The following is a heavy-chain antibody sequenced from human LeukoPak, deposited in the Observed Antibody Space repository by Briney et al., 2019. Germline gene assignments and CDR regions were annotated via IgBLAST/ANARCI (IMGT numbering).Heavy chain of an antibody. CDR2: ISAYNGNT. CDR3: ARLPGPRYSSSYFQH. D-gene: IGHD6-13*01. J-gene: IGHJ1*01. V-gene: IGHV1-18*01. CDR1: GYTFTSYG. Sequence: ASVKVSCKASGYTFTSYGISWVRQAPGQGLEWMGWISAYNGNTNYAQKLQGRVTMTTDTSTSTAYMELRSLRSDDTAVYYCARLPGPRYSSSYFQHWGQGTLVTVSS.